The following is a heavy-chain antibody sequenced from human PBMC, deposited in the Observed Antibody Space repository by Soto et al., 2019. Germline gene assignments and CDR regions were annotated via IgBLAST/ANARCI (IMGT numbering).Heavy chain of an antibody. CDR1: GGTFGRYA. CDR2: INAGFGAT. V-gene: IGHV1-69*06. Sequence: QVQLEQSGAEVKKPGSSVKVSCKASGGTFGRYAISWVRRAPGQSLEWMGQINAGFGATDLAQMFQGRVTITADKSTTTVYMELSSLRSDDTAVYYCATDCSGVSCYGASGMDVWGQGTTVTVSS. D-gene: IGHD2-15*01. J-gene: IGHJ6*02. CDR3: ATDCSGVSCYGASGMDV.